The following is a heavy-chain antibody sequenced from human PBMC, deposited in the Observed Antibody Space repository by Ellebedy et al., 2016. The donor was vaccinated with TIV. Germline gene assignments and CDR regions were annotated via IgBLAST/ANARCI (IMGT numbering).Heavy chain of an antibody. CDR2: ISSSSTTE. CDR1: GFTFNNYC. V-gene: IGHV3-48*02. J-gene: IGHJ5*02. Sequence: GGSLRLXXVASGFTFNNYCMTWVRQAPGKGLEWVSYISSSSTTEYYAVSVKGRFTISRDNAKNSLYLQMRSLRDEDTAVYYCVKGGYYDTISWFDPWGQGTLVTVSS. CDR3: VKGGYYDTISWFDP. D-gene: IGHD3-22*01.